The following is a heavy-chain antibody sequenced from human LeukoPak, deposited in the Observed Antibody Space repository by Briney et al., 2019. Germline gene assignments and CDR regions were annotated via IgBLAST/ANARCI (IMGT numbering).Heavy chain of an antibody. Sequence: SETLSLTCTVSGGSISSSSYYWGWIRQPPGKGLEWVGSIYYSGSTYYNPSLKSRVTISVDTSKNPFSLKLSSVTAADQDVYYCARHRGYSYGGFDYWGQGTLVTVSS. J-gene: IGHJ4*02. CDR1: GGSISSSSYY. V-gene: IGHV4-39*01. CDR2: IYYSGST. CDR3: ARHRGYSYGGFDY. D-gene: IGHD5-18*01.